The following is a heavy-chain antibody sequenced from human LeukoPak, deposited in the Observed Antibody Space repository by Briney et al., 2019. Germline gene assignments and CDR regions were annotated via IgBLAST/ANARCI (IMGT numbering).Heavy chain of an antibody. Sequence: PGGSLRLSCAASGFTFSNYWMNWVRQAPGKGLEWVANIKQDGSEKYYVDSVKGRFTISRDNAKNSLYLQMNSLRAEDTALYYCAKDRYSYGFYRPRQGNYFDYWGQGILVTVSS. CDR1: GFTFSNYW. J-gene: IGHJ4*02. V-gene: IGHV3-7*03. CDR3: AKDRYSYGFYRPRQGNYFDY. CDR2: IKQDGSEK. D-gene: IGHD5-18*01.